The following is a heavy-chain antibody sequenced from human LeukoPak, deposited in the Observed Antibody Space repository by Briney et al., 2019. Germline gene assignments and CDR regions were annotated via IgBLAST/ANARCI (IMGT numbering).Heavy chain of an antibody. D-gene: IGHD2-15*01. J-gene: IGHJ4*02. CDR2: ISSSSSTI. CDR3: ARARASGRSGFDY. V-gene: IGHV3-48*02. CDR1: GLTLSSYS. Sequence: GGSLRLSCVASGLTLSSYSMNWVRQAPGKGLEWVSYISSSSSTIYYADSVEGRFTISRDNAKNSLDLQMNSLRDEDTAVYYCARARASGRSGFDYWGQGTLVTVSS.